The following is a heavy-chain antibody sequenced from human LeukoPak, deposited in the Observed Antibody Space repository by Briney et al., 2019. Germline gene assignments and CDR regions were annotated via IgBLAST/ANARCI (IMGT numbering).Heavy chain of an antibody. CDR3: AREGSSSWYGAFDI. J-gene: IGHJ3*02. Sequence: PGRSLRLSCAASGFTFSSYGMHWVRQAPGKGLEWVAVIWYDGSNKYYADSVKGRFTISGDNSKNTLYLQMNSLRAEDTAVYYCAREGSSSWYGAFDIWGQGTMVTVSS. V-gene: IGHV3-33*01. D-gene: IGHD6-13*01. CDR1: GFTFSSYG. CDR2: IWYDGSNK.